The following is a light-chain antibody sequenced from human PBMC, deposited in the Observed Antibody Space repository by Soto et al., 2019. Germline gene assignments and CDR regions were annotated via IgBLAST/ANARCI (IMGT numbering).Light chain of an antibody. CDR3: HQYGSSRHT. V-gene: IGKV3-20*01. Sequence: EIVMTQSPATLSVSPGERATLSCRASQSISSNLAWYQQKPGQAPRLLIYGASNRATGIPDRFSGSGSGTDFTLTISRLEPEDLAVYYCHQYGSSRHTFGQGTKVDIK. CDR2: GAS. CDR1: QSISSN. J-gene: IGKJ2*01.